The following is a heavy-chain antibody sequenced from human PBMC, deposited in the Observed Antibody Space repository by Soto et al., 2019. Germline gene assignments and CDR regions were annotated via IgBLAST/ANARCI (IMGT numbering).Heavy chain of an antibody. J-gene: IGHJ4*02. D-gene: IGHD3-22*01. CDR2: MNPNSGNT. Sequence: ASVKVSCKASGYTFTSYDINWVRQATGQGLEWMGWMNPNSGNTGYAQKFQDRVTFTADESTATAYMTLSSLTSEDTAFYYCTSFDSNGYYPQNHYWGPGTQVTVSS. CDR1: GYTFTSYD. V-gene: IGHV1-8*01. CDR3: TSFDSNGYYPQNHY.